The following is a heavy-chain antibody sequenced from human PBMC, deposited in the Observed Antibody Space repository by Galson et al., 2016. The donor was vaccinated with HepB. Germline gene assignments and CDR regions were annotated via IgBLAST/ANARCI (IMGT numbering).Heavy chain of an antibody. V-gene: IGHV1-69*13. CDR2: ISPMFGSA. CDR1: GGSFRNFV. D-gene: IGHD6-19*01. CDR3: ARGYAVSSGRNRPALFGLDV. Sequence: SVKVSCKDSGGSFRNFVITWVRQAPGQGLEWMGAISPMFGSANYAQKFRGRVTITADESTSTAYMQLNSLRSDDTAVYYCARGYAVSSGRNRPALFGLDVWGQGTTLIVS. J-gene: IGHJ6*02.